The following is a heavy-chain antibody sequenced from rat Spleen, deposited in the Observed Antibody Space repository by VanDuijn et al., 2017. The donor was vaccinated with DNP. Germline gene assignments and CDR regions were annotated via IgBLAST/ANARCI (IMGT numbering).Heavy chain of an antibody. J-gene: IGHJ2*01. CDR3: TVDRDGSYGVAY. CDR2: ISNAGDHT. Sequence: EVQLVESGGGPVQPGRSLKLSCVASGFIFSNYWMTWIRQAPGKGLEWVASISNAGDHTYYSDSVKGRFSLSRDNAKSTLYLQMDSLRSEDTATYYCTVDRDGSYGVAYWGQGVMVTVSS. CDR1: GFIFSNYW. D-gene: IGHD1-12*02. V-gene: IGHV5-31*01.